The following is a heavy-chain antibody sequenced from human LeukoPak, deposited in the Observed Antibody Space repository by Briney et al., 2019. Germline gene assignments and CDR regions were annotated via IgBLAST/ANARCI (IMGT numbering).Heavy chain of an antibody. Sequence: GGSLRLSCAASGFTFSSYWMSWVRQAPGKGLEWVANIKQDGSEQYYVDSVKGRFTISRDNAKNSLFLQMNSLRAEDTAVYYCASNYGSGSYSGDAFDFWGQGTMVTVSS. CDR1: GFTFSSYW. J-gene: IGHJ3*01. V-gene: IGHV3-7*01. CDR3: ASNYGSGSYSGDAFDF. CDR2: IKQDGSEQ. D-gene: IGHD3-10*01.